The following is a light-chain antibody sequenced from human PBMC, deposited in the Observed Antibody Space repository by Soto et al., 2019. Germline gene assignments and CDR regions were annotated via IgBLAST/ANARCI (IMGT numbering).Light chain of an antibody. J-gene: IGLJ1*01. CDR3: SSYTSSSTLYV. Sequence: QSVLTQPASVSGSPGQSITISCSGTSSDVGGYNYVSWYQQYPGKAPKLIIYEVTNRPSGASNRFSGSKSGNTASLTISGLQAEDEADYYCSSYTSSSTLYVFAAGTKVTVL. CDR2: EVT. V-gene: IGLV2-14*01. CDR1: SSDVGGYNY.